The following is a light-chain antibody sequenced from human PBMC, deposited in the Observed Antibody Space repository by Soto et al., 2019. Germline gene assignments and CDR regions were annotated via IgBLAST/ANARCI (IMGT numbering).Light chain of an antibody. V-gene: IGLV1-44*01. CDR1: GYSIGTNT. CDR2: GDN. J-gene: IGLJ2*01. CDR3: AAWDGSLNNVL. Sequence: QSVLTQPPSASGTPGQRVTISCSGSGYSIGTNTVNWYRQLPGTAPKILIYGDNQRPSGVPDRFSGSKSGTSASLAISGLQSEDEADYYCAAWDGSLNNVLFGGGTKLTVL.